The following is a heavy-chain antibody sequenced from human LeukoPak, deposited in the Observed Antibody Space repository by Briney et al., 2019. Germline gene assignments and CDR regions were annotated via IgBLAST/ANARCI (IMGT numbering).Heavy chain of an antibody. J-gene: IGHJ6*03. V-gene: IGHV3-23*01. D-gene: IGHD5-12*01. CDR1: GFTYSHYG. Sequence: GGSLRLSCVASGFTYSHYGMNWVRQAPGKGLEWVSGITSDSRGIYYADSVKGRFTISRDDSKNTAYLQMNSLKTEDTAVYYCRAQGVATFHYMDVWGKGTTVTVSS. CDR2: ITSDSRGI. CDR3: RAQGVATFHYMDV.